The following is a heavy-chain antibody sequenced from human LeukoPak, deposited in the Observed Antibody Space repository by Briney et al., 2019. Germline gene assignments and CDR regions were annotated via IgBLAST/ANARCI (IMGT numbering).Heavy chain of an antibody. V-gene: IGHV1-18*01. Sequence: ASAKVSCKTSSYTFTSYGISWVRQAPGQGLEWMGWISGYNGNTNYAQKLQGRVTMTTDTSTSTVYMELSSLRSEDTAVYYCAREGIVVVPAATRDYYYYMDVWGKGTTVTISS. CDR2: ISGYNGNT. CDR1: SYTFTSYG. D-gene: IGHD2-2*01. J-gene: IGHJ6*03. CDR3: AREGIVVVPAATRDYYYYMDV.